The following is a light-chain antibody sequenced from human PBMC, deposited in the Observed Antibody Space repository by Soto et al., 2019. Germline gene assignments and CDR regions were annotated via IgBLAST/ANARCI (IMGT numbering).Light chain of an antibody. CDR2: GAP. Sequence: EIVLTQSPGTLSLSPGERATLSCRASQSVTSNSLAWYHQKFGQPPRLLIYGAPSRATGIPDRFSGSGSRTDFTLTISRLEPEDFAVYYCQQYGSSLITFGQGTRLEIK. V-gene: IGKV3-20*01. CDR3: QQYGSSLIT. CDR1: QSVTSNS. J-gene: IGKJ5*01.